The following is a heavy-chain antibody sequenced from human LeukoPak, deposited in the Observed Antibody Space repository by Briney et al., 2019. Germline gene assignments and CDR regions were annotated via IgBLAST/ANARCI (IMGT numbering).Heavy chain of an antibody. CDR1: GFTFSSYD. J-gene: IGHJ3*02. CDR2: IGTAGDT. V-gene: IGHV3-13*01. D-gene: IGHD1-26*01. CDR3: ARASGSFPRNDDAFDI. Sequence: PGGSLRLSCAASGFTFSSYDMHWVRHATGKGLEWVSAIGTAGDTYYPGSVKGRFTISRENAKNSLYLQMNSLRAGDTAVYYCARASGSFPRNDDAFDIWGQGTMVTVSS.